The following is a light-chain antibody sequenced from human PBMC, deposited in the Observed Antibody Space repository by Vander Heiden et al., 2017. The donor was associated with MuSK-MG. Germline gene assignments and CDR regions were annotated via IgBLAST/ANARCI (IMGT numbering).Light chain of an antibody. V-gene: IGLV2-11*01. CDR1: SSDVGTSNF. Sequence: QSALTQPRSVSGWPGQSVTISCTGTSSDVGTSNFVAWYQQHPGKAPNLMIYAVSKRPSGVPDRFSGSKSGYTASLTISGLQSEDEADYYCCSFGTSTYVMFGGGTKLTVL. CDR3: CSFGTSTYVM. J-gene: IGLJ3*02. CDR2: AVS.